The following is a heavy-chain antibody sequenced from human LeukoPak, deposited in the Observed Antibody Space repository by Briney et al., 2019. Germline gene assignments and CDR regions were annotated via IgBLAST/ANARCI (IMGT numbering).Heavy chain of an antibody. D-gene: IGHD3-10*01. CDR3: ARESEVEYYYGSGSYYAFDG. Sequence: SETLSHTCSVSGGPISSSRYSWGPIRQPPGKGLEWSGRIYYSGSTYSHPHLKSRDTITEDQSKNQPYVKLSSRTAPDPAGHYCARESEVEYYYGSGSYYAFDGWGQRTLVTAS. V-gene: IGHV4-39*07. J-gene: IGHJ4*02. CDR2: IYYSGST. CDR1: GGPISSSRYS.